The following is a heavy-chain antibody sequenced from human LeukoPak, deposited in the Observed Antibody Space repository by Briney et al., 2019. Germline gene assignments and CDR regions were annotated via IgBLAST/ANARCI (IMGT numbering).Heavy chain of an antibody. CDR2: ISGSGGST. J-gene: IGHJ6*03. Sequence: GGSLRLSCAASGFTFSSYAMSWVRQAPGKGLEWVSAISGSGGSTYYADSVKGRFTISRDTSKNTLYLQMNSLRAEDTAVYYCAKVMAAADYYYYMDVWGKGTTVTVSS. CDR1: GFTFSSYA. D-gene: IGHD6-13*01. V-gene: IGHV3-23*01. CDR3: AKVMAAADYYYYMDV.